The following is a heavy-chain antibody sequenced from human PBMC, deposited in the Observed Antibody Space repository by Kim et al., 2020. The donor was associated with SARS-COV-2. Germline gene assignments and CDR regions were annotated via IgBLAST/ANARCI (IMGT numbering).Heavy chain of an antibody. CDR1: GYTFTGYG. Sequence: ASVKVSCKASGYTFTGYGISWVRQAPGQGLEWMGWINPYNGDTYYAQKIQGRVTMTTDTSTGTAYMDLRSLRFDDTAIYYCARRLTAVTPYYGMDVWGQG. CDR2: INPYNGDT. CDR3: ARRLTAVTPYYGMDV. J-gene: IGHJ6*02. D-gene: IGHD2-15*01. V-gene: IGHV1-18*01.